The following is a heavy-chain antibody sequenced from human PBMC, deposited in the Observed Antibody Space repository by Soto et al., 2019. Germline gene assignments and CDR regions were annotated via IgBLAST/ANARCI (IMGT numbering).Heavy chain of an antibody. V-gene: IGHV3-30*18. J-gene: IGHJ4*02. D-gene: IGHD5-12*01. CDR3: AKDKDSGYDFPDY. CDR2: ISYDGSNK. CDR1: GLTFSSYG. Sequence: GGSLRLSCAASGLTFSSYGMHWVRQAPGKGLEWVAVISYDGSNKYYADSVKGRFTISRDNSKNTLYLQMNSLRAEDTAVYYCAKDKDSGYDFPDYWGQGTLVTVSS.